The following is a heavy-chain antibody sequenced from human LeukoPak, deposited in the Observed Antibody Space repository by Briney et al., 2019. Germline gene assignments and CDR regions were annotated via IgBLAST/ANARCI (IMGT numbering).Heavy chain of an antibody. V-gene: IGHV4-59*08. CDR1: GDSITAYY. D-gene: IGHD3/OR15-3a*01. CDR3: ARLDCYDVVGCYNH. J-gene: IGHJ5*02. CDR2: VSHDGTT. Sequence: SETLSLTCSVSGDSITAYYWNCSRQATGEGLQGIGYVSHDGTTNYTPPLRSRVVMSVDTANNTISLSLASVTAADTGVYYCARLDCYDVVGCYNHWGRGAPVTVS.